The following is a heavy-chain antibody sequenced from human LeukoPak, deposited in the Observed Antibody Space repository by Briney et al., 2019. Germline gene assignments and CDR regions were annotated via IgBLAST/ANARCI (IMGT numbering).Heavy chain of an antibody. J-gene: IGHJ4*02. CDR3: ARGPAGRGAMDY. V-gene: IGHV4-38-2*01. CDR1: GFPISSDYY. Sequence: SETLSLTCAVSGFPISSDYYWHWIRQPPGKGLEWIGTISHSGSTYYYPSLKSRLTISIDTSKNQFSLKLSSLTAADTAEYFCARGPAGRGAMDYWGQGTLVTVSS. D-gene: IGHD2-2*01. CDR2: ISHSGST.